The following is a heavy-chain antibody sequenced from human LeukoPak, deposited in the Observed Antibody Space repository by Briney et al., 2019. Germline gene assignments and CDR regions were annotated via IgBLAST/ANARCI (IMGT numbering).Heavy chain of an antibody. D-gene: IGHD3-10*01. CDR1: GGSISSGGYS. Sequence: PSQTLSLTCAVSGGSISSGGYSWSWIRQPPGKGLEWIGYIYHSGSTYYNPSLKSRVTISVDRSKNQFSLKLSSVTAADTAVYYCARGIDYGSPLWFDPWGQGTLVTVSS. J-gene: IGHJ5*02. V-gene: IGHV4-30-2*01. CDR3: ARGIDYGSPLWFDP. CDR2: IYHSGST.